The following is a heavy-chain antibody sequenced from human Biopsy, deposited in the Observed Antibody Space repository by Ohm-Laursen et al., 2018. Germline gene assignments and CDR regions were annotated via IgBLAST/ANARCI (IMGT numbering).Heavy chain of an antibody. CDR3: ARATNSTGWPYYYFYGMDV. CDR2: IYYSGST. D-gene: IGHD2/OR15-2a*01. V-gene: IGHV4-59*01. Sequence: GTLSLTCTVSGGSFSSDYWSWIRQTPGQGLEWIGYIYYSGSTNYNPSLKSRVTISVDTSKNQFSLRLNSVTAADTAVYYCARATNSTGWPYYYFYGMDVWGQGTTVTVSS. J-gene: IGHJ6*02. CDR1: GGSFSSDY.